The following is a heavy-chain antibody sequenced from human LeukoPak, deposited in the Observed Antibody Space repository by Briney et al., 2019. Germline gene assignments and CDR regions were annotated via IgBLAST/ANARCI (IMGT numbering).Heavy chain of an antibody. CDR2: ISWNSARV. V-gene: IGHV3-9*01. D-gene: IGHD6-13*01. Sequence: GGSLRLSCEASGFTFDDYGMHWVRQAPGKGLEWVSSISWNSARVGYVASVKGRITIYRDNAKKTLYLQMNRLRPEDTALYYCAKDYGYSSSWYDYWGQGTLVTVSS. J-gene: IGHJ4*02. CDR1: GFTFDDYG. CDR3: AKDYGYSSSWYDY.